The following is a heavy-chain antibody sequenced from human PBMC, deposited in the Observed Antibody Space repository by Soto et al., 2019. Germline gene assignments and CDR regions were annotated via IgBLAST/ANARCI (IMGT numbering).Heavy chain of an antibody. CDR2: ISSSSSTI. CDR1: GFTFSSYS. Sequence: GGSLRLSCAASGFTFSSYSMNWVRQAPGKGLEWVSYISSSSSTIYYADSVKGRFTISRDNAKNSLYLQMNSLRAEDTAVYYCARDLLLWFGELSSSDYWGQGTLVTVSS. CDR3: ARDLLLWFGELSSSDY. J-gene: IGHJ4*02. D-gene: IGHD3-10*01. V-gene: IGHV3-48*01.